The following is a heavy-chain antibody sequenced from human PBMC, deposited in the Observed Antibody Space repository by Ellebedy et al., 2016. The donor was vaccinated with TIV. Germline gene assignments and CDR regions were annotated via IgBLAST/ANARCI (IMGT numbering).Heavy chain of an antibody. CDR3: ARPVSSWYSGFDY. D-gene: IGHD6-13*01. Sequence: GSLRLSCTVSGGSISSSSYHWAWIRQPPGKGLEWIGSIYYGGNTYYNPSLKSRVSISVATSKNQFSLKLSSVTAADTAVYYCARPVSSWYSGFDYWGQGALVTVSS. CDR1: GGSISSSSYH. J-gene: IGHJ4*02. V-gene: IGHV4-39*01. CDR2: IYYGGNT.